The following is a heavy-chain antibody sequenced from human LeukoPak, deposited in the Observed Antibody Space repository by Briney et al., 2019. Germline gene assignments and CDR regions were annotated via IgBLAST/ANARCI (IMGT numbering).Heavy chain of an antibody. V-gene: IGHV3-9*01. Sequence: GGSLRLSCAASGFTFDDYAMHWVRQAPGKGLEWVSGISWNSGSIGYADSVKGRFTISRDNAKNSLYLQMNSLRAEDTASYYCAKGEAPGIAVAGYYFDYWGQGTPVTVSS. CDR2: ISWNSGSI. CDR1: GFTFDDYA. CDR3: AKGEAPGIAVAGYYFDY. D-gene: IGHD6-19*01. J-gene: IGHJ4*02.